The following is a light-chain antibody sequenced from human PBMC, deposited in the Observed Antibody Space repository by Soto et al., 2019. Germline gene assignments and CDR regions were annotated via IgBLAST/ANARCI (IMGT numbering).Light chain of an antibody. V-gene: IGLV1-40*01. CDR1: SSNIGAGYD. CDR2: SNN. CDR3: AAWDDSFLWV. J-gene: IGLJ3*02. Sequence: QSVLTQPPSVSGAPGQRVTISCTGSSSNIGAGYDVHWYQQLPGTAPKLLIHSNNQRPSGVPDRFSGSKSGTSASLAISGLQSEDEADYFCAAWDDSFLWVFGGGTKVTVL.